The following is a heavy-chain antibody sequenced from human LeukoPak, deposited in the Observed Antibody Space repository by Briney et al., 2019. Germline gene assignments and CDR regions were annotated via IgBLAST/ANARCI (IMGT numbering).Heavy chain of an antibody. J-gene: IGHJ4*02. CDR1: GFTFSSYA. CDR3: AKVRDLTVTIDY. CDR2: ISGSGGST. V-gene: IGHV3-23*01. Sequence: GGSLRLSCAASGFTFSSYAMSWVRQAPGKGLEWVSAISGSGGSTYYADSVKGRFTISRDNFKNTLYLQMNSLRAEDTAVYYCAKVRDLTVTIDYWGQGTLVTVSS. D-gene: IGHD4-17*01.